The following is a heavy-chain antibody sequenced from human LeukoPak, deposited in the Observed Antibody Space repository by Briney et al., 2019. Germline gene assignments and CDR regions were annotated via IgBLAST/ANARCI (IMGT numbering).Heavy chain of an antibody. J-gene: IGHJ4*02. D-gene: IGHD1-26*01. CDR3: EKMPVGAVRYYFDY. CDR1: GFTFSSYA. CDR2: ISGSGGNT. V-gene: IGHV3-23*01. Sequence: GGSLRLSCAASGFTFSSYAMSWVRQAPGKGLEWVSAISGSGGNTYYADSVKGRFTISRDNSKNTLYLQMNSLRADDTAVYYCEKMPVGAVRYYFDYCGQGTLVTVSS.